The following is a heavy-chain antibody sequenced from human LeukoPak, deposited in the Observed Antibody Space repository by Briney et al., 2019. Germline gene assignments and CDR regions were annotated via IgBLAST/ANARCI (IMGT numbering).Heavy chain of an antibody. Sequence: SETLSPTCAVYGGSFSGYYWSWIRQPPGKGLEWIGEINHSGSTNYNPSLKSRVTISVDTSKNQFSLKLSSVTAADTSVYYCASTQLLTSWFDPWGQGTLVTVSS. V-gene: IGHV4-34*01. CDR3: ASTQLLTSWFDP. CDR1: GGSFSGYY. J-gene: IGHJ5*02. D-gene: IGHD1-1*01. CDR2: INHSGST.